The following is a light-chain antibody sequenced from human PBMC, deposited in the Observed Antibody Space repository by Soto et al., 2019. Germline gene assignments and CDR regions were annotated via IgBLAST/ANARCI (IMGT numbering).Light chain of an antibody. CDR1: QSVDIN. V-gene: IGKV3-11*01. CDR2: GAS. Sequence: EIVLTQSPATLSVSPGDRVTLSCRASQSVDINLAWYQQKRGQAPRLLIYGASTRATGIPARFSGSGSGTDFTLTISSLEPEDFAVYYCQQRSNWPPITFGQGTRLEIK. J-gene: IGKJ5*01. CDR3: QQRSNWPPIT.